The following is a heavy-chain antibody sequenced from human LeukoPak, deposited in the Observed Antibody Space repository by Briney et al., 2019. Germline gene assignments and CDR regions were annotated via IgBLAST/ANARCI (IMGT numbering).Heavy chain of an antibody. D-gene: IGHD3-10*01. CDR2: IYYSGST. CDR1: GGSISTYF. V-gene: IGHV4-59*01. CDR3: ASGVRGVEYYFHS. Sequence: SETLSLTCTVSGGSISTYFWSWIRQPPGKGLEWIGYIYYSGSTYYNPSLKSRVTISVDTSKNHFSLKLSSVTTADTAVYYCASGVRGVEYYFHSWGQGTLVTVSS. J-gene: IGHJ4*02.